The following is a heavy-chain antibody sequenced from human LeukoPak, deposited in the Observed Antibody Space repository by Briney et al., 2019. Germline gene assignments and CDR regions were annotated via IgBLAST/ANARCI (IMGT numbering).Heavy chain of an antibody. CDR1: GFTFSSYW. D-gene: IGHD6-13*01. CDR3: ARDSGKIAAADLFDP. J-gene: IGHJ5*02. CDR2: IYYSGST. Sequence: GSLRLSCAASGFTFSSYWMSWVRQAPGKGLEWIGSIYYSGSTYYNPSLKSRVTISVDTSKNQFSLKLSSVTAADTAVYYCARDSGKIAAADLFDPWGQGTLVTVSS. V-gene: IGHV4-39*07.